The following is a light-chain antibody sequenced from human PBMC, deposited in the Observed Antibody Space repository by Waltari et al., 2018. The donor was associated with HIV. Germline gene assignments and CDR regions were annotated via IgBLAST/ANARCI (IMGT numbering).Light chain of an antibody. CDR3: QTWDDSTAI. CDR1: NLGAKY. J-gene: IGLJ2*01. V-gene: IGLV3-1*01. CDR2: QDA. Sequence: SYDLTQSPSVSVSPGQTASLTCFGDNLGAKYVSWYQQKPGQSPVMVIYQDAKRPSGIPERISGSNSGNTATLTIRGTQAVDEADYYCQTWDDSTAIFGGGTKLTVL.